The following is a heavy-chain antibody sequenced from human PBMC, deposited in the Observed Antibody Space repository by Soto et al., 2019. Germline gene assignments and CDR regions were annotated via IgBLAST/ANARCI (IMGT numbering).Heavy chain of an antibody. CDR3: GRGGSDSPRGMDV. J-gene: IGHJ6*02. CDR1: GFTFSPYW. Sequence: EVQLSESGGGLVQPGGSLRLSCAASGFTFSPYWMHWVRQAPGKGLVWVSRINPDGSSTDYADSGKGRFTISRDNAKNTVYLQMNSPRAEDTAVYYCGRGGSDSPRGMDVWGQRTTVTVSS. CDR2: INPDGSST. V-gene: IGHV3-74*01. D-gene: IGHD6-19*01.